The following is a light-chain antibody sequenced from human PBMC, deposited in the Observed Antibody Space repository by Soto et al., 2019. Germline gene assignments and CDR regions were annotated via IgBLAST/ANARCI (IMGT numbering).Light chain of an antibody. V-gene: IGKV1-6*01. CDR1: QGIRND. J-gene: IGKJ4*01. CDR2: AAS. Sequence: IQLTQSPSFLSASVGDRVTITCRASQGIRNDLGWYQQKPGKAPKLLIYAASSLQRGVPSRFSGRGSGTDFTLTSSSLQPADFATYYCLQDSNYTRTFGQGTKVEIK. CDR3: LQDSNYTRT.